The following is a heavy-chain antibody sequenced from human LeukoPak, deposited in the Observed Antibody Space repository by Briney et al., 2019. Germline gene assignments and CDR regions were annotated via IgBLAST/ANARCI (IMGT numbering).Heavy chain of an antibody. CDR3: ARVSSFWGVAWFDP. V-gene: IGHV3-7*01. J-gene: IGHJ5*02. D-gene: IGHD3-10*01. CDR2: IKQDGSEK. Sequence: PGGSLRLSCAASGFTFSSYWMSWVRQAPGKGLEWVANIKQDGSEKYYVDSVKGRFTISRDNAKNSLYLQMNSLRAEDTAVYYCARVSSFWGVAWFDPWGQGTLVTVSS. CDR1: GFTFSSYW.